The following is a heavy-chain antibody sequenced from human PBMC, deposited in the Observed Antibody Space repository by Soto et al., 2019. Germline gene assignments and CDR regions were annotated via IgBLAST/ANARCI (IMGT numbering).Heavy chain of an antibody. V-gene: IGHV3-21*01. CDR3: ARAQVVVIPAAAFYFDS. Sequence: EVQLVESGGGLVKPGGSLRLSCAASGFTFSSYSMNWVRQAPGKGLEWVSSISSTSSHIYYADSVKGRFTISRDNAKNSLYLQMNSLRAEDTAVYYCARAQVVVIPAAAFYFDSWGQGTLLIVSS. D-gene: IGHD2-2*01. CDR1: GFTFSSYS. J-gene: IGHJ4*02. CDR2: ISSTSSHI.